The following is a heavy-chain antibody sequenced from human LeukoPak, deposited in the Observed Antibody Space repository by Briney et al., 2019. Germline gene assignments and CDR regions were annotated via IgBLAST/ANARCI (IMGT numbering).Heavy chain of an antibody. CDR2: IRSKAYGVTT. J-gene: IGHJ4*02. V-gene: IGHV3-49*04. CDR3: TRSLTTGLREGYYFDY. D-gene: IGHD4-17*01. Sequence: RPGRSLRLSCPASGFTFGDYAMSWVGRAPGKGLEGGGFIRSKAYGVTTEYAASVKGRFTISRDDSKSIAYLQMNSLKTEDTAVYYCTRSLTTGLREGYYFDYWGQGTLVTVSS. CDR1: GFTFGDYA.